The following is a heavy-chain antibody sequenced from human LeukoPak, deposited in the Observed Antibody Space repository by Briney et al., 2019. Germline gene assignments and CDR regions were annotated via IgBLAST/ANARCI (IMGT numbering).Heavy chain of an antibody. CDR3: AKDVQWELPY. V-gene: IGHV3-23*01. CDR1: GFTFSSYA. Sequence: GGSLRLSCAASGFTFSSYAMSWVRQAPGKGLEWVSTINGRGPTTYYADSVKGRFTISRDSSKNTLYLQMNSLRAEDTAVYYCAKDVQWELPYWGQGTLVTVSS. CDR2: INGRGPTT. J-gene: IGHJ4*02. D-gene: IGHD1-26*01.